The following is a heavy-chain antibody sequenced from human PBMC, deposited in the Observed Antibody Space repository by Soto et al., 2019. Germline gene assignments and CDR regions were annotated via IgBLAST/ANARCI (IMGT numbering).Heavy chain of an antibody. J-gene: IGHJ4*02. CDR3: AKVRYDSSGYYDY. CDR1: GFTFSSYA. V-gene: IGHV3-23*01. CDR2: ISGSGGST. Sequence: PXGSLRLSCAAAGFTFSSYAMSWVRQAPGKGLEWVSAISGSGGSTYYADSVKGRFTISRDNSKNTLYLQMNSLRAEDTAVYYCAKVRYDSSGYYDYWGQGTLVTVSS. D-gene: IGHD3-22*01.